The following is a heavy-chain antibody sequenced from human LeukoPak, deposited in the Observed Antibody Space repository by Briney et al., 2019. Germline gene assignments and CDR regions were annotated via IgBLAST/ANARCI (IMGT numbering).Heavy chain of an antibody. Sequence: GGSLRLSCAASGFTFDDYGMSWVRQAPGKGLEWVSDISGSGGSTYYADSVKGRFTISRDNSKNTLYLQMNSLRAEDTAVYYCAREGKAVAGRSSGEAFDIWGQGTMVTVSS. CDR1: GFTFDDYG. CDR2: ISGSGGST. J-gene: IGHJ3*02. CDR3: AREGKAVAGRSSGEAFDI. D-gene: IGHD6-19*01. V-gene: IGHV3-23*01.